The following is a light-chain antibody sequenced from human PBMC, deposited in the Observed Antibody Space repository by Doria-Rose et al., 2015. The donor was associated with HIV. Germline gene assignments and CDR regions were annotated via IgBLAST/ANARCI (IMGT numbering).Light chain of an antibody. V-gene: IGKV4-1*01. CDR3: QQYYDTPS. J-gene: IGKJ3*01. CDR1: QSLLYTSTNY. CDR2: WAS. Sequence: DIRVTQSPESLGMSLGERATLHCKSNQSLLYTSTNYLAWYQQKPGQPPKLLIYWASTRQYGVPARFSGRGSGTDFTLTISSLEAEDVAVYCCQQYYDTPSFGPGTTVDIK.